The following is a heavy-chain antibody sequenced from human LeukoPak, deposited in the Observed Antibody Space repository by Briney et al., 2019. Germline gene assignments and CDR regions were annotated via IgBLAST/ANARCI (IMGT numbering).Heavy chain of an antibody. CDR2: ISGDGGST. CDR1: GFTFDDYA. J-gene: IGHJ4*02. D-gene: IGHD3-16*01. V-gene: IGHV3-43*02. Sequence: GGTLRLSCAASGFTFDDYAMHWVRQAPGKGLEWVSLISGDGGSTYYADSVKGRFTISRDNSKNSLYLEMNSLRTEDTALYYCAKTFGTYYDYWGQGTLVTVSS. CDR3: AKTFGTYYDY.